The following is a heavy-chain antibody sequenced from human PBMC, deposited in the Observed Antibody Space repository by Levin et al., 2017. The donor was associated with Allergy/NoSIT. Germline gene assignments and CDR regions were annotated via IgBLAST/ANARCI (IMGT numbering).Heavy chain of an antibody. Sequence: GGSLRLSCAASGFTFDDYAMHWVRQAPGKGLEWVSGISWNSGSIGYADSVKGRFTISRDNAKNSLYLQMNSLRAEDTALYYCAAGYSYGFLDYWGQGTLVTVSS. D-gene: IGHD5-18*01. J-gene: IGHJ4*02. V-gene: IGHV3-9*01. CDR2: ISWNSGSI. CDR3: AAGYSYGFLDY. CDR1: GFTFDDYA.